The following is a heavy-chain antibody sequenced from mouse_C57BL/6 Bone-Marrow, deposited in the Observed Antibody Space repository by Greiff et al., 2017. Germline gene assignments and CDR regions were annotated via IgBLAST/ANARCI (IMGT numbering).Heavy chain of an antibody. D-gene: IGHD2-5*01. J-gene: IGHJ1*03. V-gene: IGHV1-56*01. Sequence: QVQLQQSGPELVRPGASVKISCKAPGYTFTSHWMQWVSQRPGQGLEWIGEIFPGSGSTYSNEKFKGKATLTVDPSSSTAYMQLSSLTSEDSAVYFCARPTIVIDWYFDVGGTGTTVTVAS. CDR1: GYTFTSHW. CDR3: ARPTIVIDWYFDV. CDR2: IFPGSGST.